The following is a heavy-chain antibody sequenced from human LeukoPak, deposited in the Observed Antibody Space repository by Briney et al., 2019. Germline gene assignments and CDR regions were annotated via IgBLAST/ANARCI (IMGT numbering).Heavy chain of an antibody. J-gene: IGHJ4*02. V-gene: IGHV3-21*01. CDR3: ARDLCSSTSCYRSFDY. CDR1: GFTFSSYE. Sequence: PGGSLRLSCAASGFTFSSYEMNWVRQAPGKGLEWVSSISSSSSYIYYADSVKGRFTISRDNAKNSLYLQMNSLRAEDTAVYYCARDLCSSTSCYRSFDYWGQGTLVTVSS. CDR2: ISSSSSYI. D-gene: IGHD2-2*01.